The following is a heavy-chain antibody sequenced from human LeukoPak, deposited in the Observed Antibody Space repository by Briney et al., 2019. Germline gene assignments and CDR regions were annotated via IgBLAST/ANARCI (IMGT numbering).Heavy chain of an antibody. J-gene: IGHJ4*02. CDR1: GFTFSSYA. CDR2: ISYDGSNK. D-gene: IGHD3-3*01. V-gene: IGHV3-30*04. Sequence: PGGSLRLSCAASGFTFSSYAMHWVRQAPGKGLEWVAVISYDGSNKYYADSVKGRFTISRDNSKNTLYLQMNSLRAEDTAVYYCAKGGRFLEWLLSLKGDYFDYWGQGTLVTVSS. CDR3: AKGGRFLEWLLSLKGDYFDY.